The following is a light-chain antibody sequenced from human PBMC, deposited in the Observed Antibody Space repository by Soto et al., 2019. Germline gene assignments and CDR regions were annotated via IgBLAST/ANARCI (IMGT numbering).Light chain of an antibody. CDR2: EGS. Sequence: QSVLTQPASVSGSPGQSITISCTGTSSDVGTYNLVSWYEQHPGKAPKLMIYEGSKRPSGVSNRFSGSKSGNTASLTISGLQAEDEADYYCCSYALGSTYVFGTGTKLTVL. CDR1: SSDVGTYNL. CDR3: CSYALGSTYV. J-gene: IGLJ1*01. V-gene: IGLV2-23*01.